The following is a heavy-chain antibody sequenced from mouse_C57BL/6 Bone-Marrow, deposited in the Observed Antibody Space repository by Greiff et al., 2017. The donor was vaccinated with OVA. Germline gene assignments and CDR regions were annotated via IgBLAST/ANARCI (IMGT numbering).Heavy chain of an antibody. CDR2: IYPGDGDT. J-gene: IGHJ2*01. CDR1: GYAFSSSW. Sequence: QVQLQQSGPELVKPGASVKISCKASGYAFSSSWMNWVKQRPGKGLEWIGRIYPGDGDTNYNGKFKGKATQTADKSSSTAYMQLSSLTSEDSAVYFCARHEDGYYASYFDYWGQGTTLTVSS. D-gene: IGHD2-3*01. CDR3: ARHEDGYYASYFDY. V-gene: IGHV1-82*01.